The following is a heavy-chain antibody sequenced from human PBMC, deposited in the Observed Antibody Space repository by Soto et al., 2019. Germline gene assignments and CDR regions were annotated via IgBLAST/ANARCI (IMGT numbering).Heavy chain of an antibody. CDR1: GGSFSGYY. J-gene: IGHJ6*03. CDR3: ARVAGTTHHYYYYMDV. CDR2: INHSGST. Sequence: PSETLSLTCAVYGGSFSGYYWTWIRQSPGKGLEWIGEINHSGSTNYNPSLKSRVTISVDTSKNQFSLKLSSVTAADTAVYYCARVAGTTHHYYYYMDVWGKGTTVTVSS. V-gene: IGHV4-34*01. D-gene: IGHD1-7*01.